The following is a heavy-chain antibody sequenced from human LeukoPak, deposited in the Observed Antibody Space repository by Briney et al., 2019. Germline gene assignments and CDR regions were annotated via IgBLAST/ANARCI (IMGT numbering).Heavy chain of an antibody. Sequence: SETLSLTFPFSGGSISQYYWSWIRQPPGKGLEGIGYIYYSGSTNYNPSLNSRVTISVDTSKNQFSLKLSSVTAADTAVYYCARSRPYCSSTSCYERPGAFDIWGQGTMVTVSS. D-gene: IGHD2-2*01. J-gene: IGHJ3*02. CDR3: ARSRPYCSSTSCYERPGAFDI. CDR1: GGSISQYY. V-gene: IGHV4-59*01. CDR2: IYYSGST.